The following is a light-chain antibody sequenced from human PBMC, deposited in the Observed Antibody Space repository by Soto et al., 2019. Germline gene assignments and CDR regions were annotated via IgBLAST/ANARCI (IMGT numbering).Light chain of an antibody. CDR3: SSYTSSYTLYV. V-gene: IGLV2-14*01. J-gene: IGLJ1*01. CDR1: SSDVGGYNY. Sequence: QSVLTQPASVSGSPGQSITLSCTGTSSDVGGYNYVSWYQQRPGKAPKLMIYEVSYRPSGVSNRFSGSKSGNTASLTISGLQAEDEADYYCSSYTSSYTLYVFGTGTKVTVL. CDR2: EVS.